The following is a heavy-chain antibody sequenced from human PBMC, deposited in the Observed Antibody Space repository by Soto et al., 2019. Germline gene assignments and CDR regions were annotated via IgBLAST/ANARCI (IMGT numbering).Heavy chain of an antibody. Sequence: SQTLSLTCAISGDSVSSNSAAWNWIRQSPSRGLEWLGRTYYRSKWYNDYAVSVKSRININPDTSKNKFSLQLNSVTPEETAVYYCARGSEPPKLPGTWRFDPWGQGTLVTVSS. CDR1: GDSVSSNSAA. D-gene: IGHD1-7*01. V-gene: IGHV6-1*01. CDR2: TYYRSKWYN. J-gene: IGHJ5*02. CDR3: ARGSEPPKLPGTWRFDP.